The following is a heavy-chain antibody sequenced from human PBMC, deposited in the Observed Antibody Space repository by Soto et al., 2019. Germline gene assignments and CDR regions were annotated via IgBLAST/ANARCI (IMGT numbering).Heavy chain of an antibody. D-gene: IGHD3-3*01. J-gene: IGHJ6*02. CDR3: ARDRDFGVVINGPYYYYYGMDV. CDR2: ISAYNGNT. CDR1: GYTFTSYG. V-gene: IGHV1-18*04. Sequence: ASVKVSCKASGYTFTSYGISWVRQAPGQGLEWMGWISAYNGNTNYAQKLQGRVTMTTDTSTSTAYMELRSLRSDDTAVYYCARDRDFGVVINGPYYYYYGMDVWGQGTTVTVSS.